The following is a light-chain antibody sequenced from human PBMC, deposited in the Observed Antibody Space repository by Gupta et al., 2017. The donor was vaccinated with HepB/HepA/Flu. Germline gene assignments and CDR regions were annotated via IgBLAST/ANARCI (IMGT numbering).Light chain of an antibody. CDR1: QSLVHINGNNY. V-gene: IGKV2-28*01. Sequence: DIVMTQSPLSLPVTPGEPASISCRSSQSLVHINGNNYLNWFLKKPGQAPQLLIYLGSDRASGVPDRFSGSGSGTDFTLKISRVEADDVGIYYCMQALQTPLTFGGGTKVEIK. CDR3: MQALQTPLT. J-gene: IGKJ4*01. CDR2: LGS.